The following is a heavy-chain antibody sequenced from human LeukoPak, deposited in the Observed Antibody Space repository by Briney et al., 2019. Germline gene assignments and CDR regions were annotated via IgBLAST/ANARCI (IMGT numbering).Heavy chain of an antibody. J-gene: IGHJ4*02. Sequence: GGSLRLSCAASGFTVSSNYMSWVRQAPGKGLEWVSVIYSGGSTYYADSVKGRFTISRDNAKNSLYLEMNSLRVEDTAVYYCVRDVYSSSWHDYWGQGTLVTVSS. CDR3: VRDVYSSSWHDY. CDR2: IYSGGST. D-gene: IGHD6-13*01. CDR1: GFTVSSNY. V-gene: IGHV3-53*01.